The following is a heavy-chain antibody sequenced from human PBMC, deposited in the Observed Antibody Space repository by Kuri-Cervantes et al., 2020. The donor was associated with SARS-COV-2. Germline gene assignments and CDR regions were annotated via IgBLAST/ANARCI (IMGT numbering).Heavy chain of an antibody. J-gene: IGHJ4*02. Sequence: GESLKISCAASGFTFSNYWMHWVRQAPGKGLGWVSRTNTDGSSTSYADSVKGRFTISRDNAKNTLYLQMNSLRAEDTAVYYCARAFLRGGSDYWGQGTLVTVSS. CDR3: ARAFLRGGSDY. CDR2: TNTDGSST. CDR1: GFTFSNYW. D-gene: IGHD1-26*01. V-gene: IGHV3-74*01.